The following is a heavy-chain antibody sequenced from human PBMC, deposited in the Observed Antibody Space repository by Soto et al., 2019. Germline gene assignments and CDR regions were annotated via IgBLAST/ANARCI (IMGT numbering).Heavy chain of an antibody. CDR1: GGSISSYY. CDR2: IYCSGST. Sequence: QVQLQESGPGLVKPSETLSLTCTVSGGSISSYYWSWIRQPPGKGLEWIGYIYCSGSTNYNPSLKSRVTISVDTSKNQFSLKLSSVTAADTAVYYCARVLGYCSSTSCGWFDPWGQGTLVTVSS. J-gene: IGHJ5*02. V-gene: IGHV4-59*01. CDR3: ARVLGYCSSTSCGWFDP. D-gene: IGHD2-2*01.